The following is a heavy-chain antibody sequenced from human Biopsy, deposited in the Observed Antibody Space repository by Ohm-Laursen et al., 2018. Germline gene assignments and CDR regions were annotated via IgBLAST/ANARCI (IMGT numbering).Heavy chain of an antibody. Sequence: SQTLSLTCTVSGGSISSSTPYYWAWLRQPPGKGLEWIGSIYNTEPTFYNPSLKSRVTISVDTSTNQFSLKVSSVTAADTALYFCARHPTGFWFDPWGHGTLVTVSS. CDR2: IYNTEPT. J-gene: IGHJ5*02. CDR1: GGSISSSTPYY. V-gene: IGHV4-39*01. CDR3: ARHPTGFWFDP.